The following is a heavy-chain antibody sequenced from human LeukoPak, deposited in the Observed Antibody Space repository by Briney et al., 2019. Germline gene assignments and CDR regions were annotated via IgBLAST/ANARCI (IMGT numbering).Heavy chain of an antibody. CDR1: GGSFSGYY. Sequence: PSETLSLTCAVYGGSFSGYYWSWIRQPPGKGLEWIGEINHSGSTNYNPSLKSRVTISVDTSKNQISLKLSSVTAADTAVYYCARNRYYYGSRNYGVPTWFDPWGQGTLVTVSS. V-gene: IGHV4-34*01. CDR3: ARNRYYYGSRNYGVPTWFDP. D-gene: IGHD3-10*01. J-gene: IGHJ5*02. CDR2: INHSGST.